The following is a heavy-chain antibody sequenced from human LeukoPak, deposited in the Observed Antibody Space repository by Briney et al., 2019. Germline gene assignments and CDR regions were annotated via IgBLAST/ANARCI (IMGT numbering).Heavy chain of an antibody. CDR3: ARVASPFGVVISNWFDP. D-gene: IGHD3-3*01. CDR1: GFTFGDYS. J-gene: IGHJ5*02. Sequence: GGSLRLSCAASGFTFGDYSMHWVRQVPGKGLEWISYISGGGTTKYYADSVKGRFTISRDNAKFVMYLQMNSLRAEDTAVYYCARVASPFGVVISNWFDPWGQGTLVTVPS. CDR2: ISGGGTTK. V-gene: IGHV3-48*04.